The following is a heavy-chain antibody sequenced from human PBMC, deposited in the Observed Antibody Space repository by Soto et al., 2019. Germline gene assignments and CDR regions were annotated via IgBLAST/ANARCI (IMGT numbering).Heavy chain of an antibody. CDR2: INAGNGNT. V-gene: IGHV1-3*01. CDR1: GYTFTSYA. CDR3: ARALYYDFWSGYYSTYYGMDV. J-gene: IGHJ6*02. Sequence: ASVKVSCKASGYTFTSYAMHWVRQAPGQRLEWMGWINAGNGNTKYSQKFQGRVTITRDTSASTAYMELSSLRSEDTAVYYCARALYYDFWSGYYSTYYGMDVWGQGTTVTVSS. D-gene: IGHD3-3*01.